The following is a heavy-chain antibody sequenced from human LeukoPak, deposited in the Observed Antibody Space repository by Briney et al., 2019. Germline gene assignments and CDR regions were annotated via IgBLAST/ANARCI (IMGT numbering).Heavy chain of an antibody. Sequence: PSETLSHTCAVYGGSFSGYYWSWIRQPPGKGLEWIGEINHSGSTNYNPSLKSRVTISVDTSKNQFTLKLSSVTAADTAVYYCARGTGGPRSGYWGQGTLVTVSS. V-gene: IGHV4-34*01. CDR1: GGSFSGYY. J-gene: IGHJ4*02. D-gene: IGHD4-23*01. CDR2: INHSGST. CDR3: ARGTGGPRSGY.